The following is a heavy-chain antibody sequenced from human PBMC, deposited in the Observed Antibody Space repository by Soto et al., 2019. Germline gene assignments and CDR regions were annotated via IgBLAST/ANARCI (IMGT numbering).Heavy chain of an antibody. Sequence: QVQLQQWGAGLLKPSETLSLTCAVYGGSFSGYYWSWIRQPPGKGLEWIWEINHSGSTNYNPSLKSGVTISVDTSKNQFSLKLSSVTAADTAVYYCARGYDILPGYYMRWFDPWGQGTLVTVSS. CDR2: INHSGST. V-gene: IGHV4-34*01. J-gene: IGHJ5*02. D-gene: IGHD3-9*01. CDR1: GGSFSGYY. CDR3: ARGYDILPGYYMRWFDP.